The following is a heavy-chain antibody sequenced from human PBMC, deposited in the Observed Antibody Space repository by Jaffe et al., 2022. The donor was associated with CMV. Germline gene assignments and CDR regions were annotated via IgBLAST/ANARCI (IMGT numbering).Heavy chain of an antibody. CDR3: AKFLGPPDCTAFSCHSHYLDY. CDR1: GFIFSNYW. D-gene: IGHD2-15*01. V-gene: IGHV3-7*03. CDR2: INQLGNEK. Sequence: EVQLVESGGGLVQPGGSLRLSCAASGFIFSNYWMSWVRQAPVKGLEWVANINQLGNEKHFVDSVKGRFTISRDNTKNSLYLQMNSLRADDTAVYYCAKFLGPPDCTAFSCHSHYLDYWGQGTLVTVSS. J-gene: IGHJ4*02.